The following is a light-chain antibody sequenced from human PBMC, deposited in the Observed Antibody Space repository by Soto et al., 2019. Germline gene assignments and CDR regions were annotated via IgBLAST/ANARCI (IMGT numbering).Light chain of an antibody. CDR1: SSDIGAFNY. CDR3: SSYTTAFFYV. V-gene: IGLV2-14*01. Sequence: QSVLTQPASVSGSPGQSITISCTGSSSDIGAFNYVAWYQQHPGKAPKLIIHGVTNRPSGVSSRFSGYKSDYTAYLTISGLQAEDEADYYCSSYTTAFFYVFGTGTKVTVL. J-gene: IGLJ1*01. CDR2: GVT.